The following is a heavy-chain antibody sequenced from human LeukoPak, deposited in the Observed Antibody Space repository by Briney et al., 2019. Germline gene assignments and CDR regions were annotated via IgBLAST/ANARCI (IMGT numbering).Heavy chain of an antibody. D-gene: IGHD3-16*01. CDR1: DDSISDYY. CDR2: FHNSGTS. V-gene: IGHV4-59*01. Sequence: SETLSLTRTVSDDSISDYYRGWIRQPSGKGLEWIGYFHNSGTSTYNPSLKSRVTISADTSKNQFSLKLNSLTTADTAVYYCTRGAGWLIDYWGQGILVTVSS. J-gene: IGHJ4*02. CDR3: TRGAGWLIDY.